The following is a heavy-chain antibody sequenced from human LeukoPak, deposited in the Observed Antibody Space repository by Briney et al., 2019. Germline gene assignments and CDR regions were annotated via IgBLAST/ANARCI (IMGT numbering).Heavy chain of an antibody. D-gene: IGHD1-26*01. CDR2: IYSGGST. CDR3: ARDHSGSYYVGEIDY. Sequence: GGSLRLSCAASGFTVSSNNMSWVRQAPGKGLEWVSVIYSGGSTYYADSVKGRFTISRDNSKNTPYLQMNSLRAEDTAVYYWARDHSGSYYVGEIDYWGQGTLVTVSS. V-gene: IGHV3-53*01. CDR1: GFTVSSNN. J-gene: IGHJ4*02.